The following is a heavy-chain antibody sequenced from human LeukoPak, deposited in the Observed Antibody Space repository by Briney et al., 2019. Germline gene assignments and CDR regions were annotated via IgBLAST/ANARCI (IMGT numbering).Heavy chain of an antibody. V-gene: IGHV3-21*01. J-gene: IGHJ4*02. CDR3: ARRVAVADNYFDY. CDR2: ISNSSSYK. CDR1: GFTINGFS. Sequence: PGGSLRFSCAASGFTINGFSVDRVRQAPGKGLEWVSSISNSSSYKYYADSVKGRFTIARDNAKNSLYLQMNSLRAEDTGVYYCARRVAVADNYFDYWGQGTLVTVPS. D-gene: IGHD6-19*01.